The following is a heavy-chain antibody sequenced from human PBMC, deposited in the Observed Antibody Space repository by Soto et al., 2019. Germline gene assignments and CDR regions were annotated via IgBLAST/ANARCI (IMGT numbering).Heavy chain of an antibody. CDR2: MNPGSGDT. J-gene: IGHJ5*02. CDR3: ARMESFGSLNWFDP. V-gene: IGHV1-8*02. D-gene: IGHD5-18*01. CDR1: GYTFTNND. Sequence: ASVTLYCKASGYTFTNNDVSWVRQATGQGLEWMGWMNPGSGDTGYAQKFQGRVTMTRDISIATAYMELNSLTSEDTAIYYCARMESFGSLNWFDPWGQGTLVTVSS.